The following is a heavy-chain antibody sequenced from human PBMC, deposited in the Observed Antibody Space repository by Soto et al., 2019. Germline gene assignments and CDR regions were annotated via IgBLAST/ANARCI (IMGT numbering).Heavy chain of an antibody. CDR3: AKDLRVLAAGIDY. Sequence: YLRLSCASSGFTFSSYGMHWVRQAPGKGLEWVAVISYDGSNKYYADSVKGRFTISRDNSKNTLYLQMNSLRAEDTAVYYCAKDLRVLAAGIDYWGQGTLVTVSS. CDR2: ISYDGSNK. V-gene: IGHV3-30*18. D-gene: IGHD6-13*01. CDR1: GFTFSSYG. J-gene: IGHJ4*02.